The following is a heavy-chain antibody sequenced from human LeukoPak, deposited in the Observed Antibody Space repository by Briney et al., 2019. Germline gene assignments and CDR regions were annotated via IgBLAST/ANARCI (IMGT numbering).Heavy chain of an antibody. Sequence: SGGSLRLSCAASGFTFSSYWMSWVRQAPGKGLEWVANIKQDGSEKYYVDSVKGRFTISRDNAKNSLYLQMNSLRAEDTAVYYCARHEWELPDAFDIWGQGTMVTVSS. V-gene: IGHV3-7*01. D-gene: IGHD1-26*01. CDR3: ARHEWELPDAFDI. J-gene: IGHJ3*02. CDR2: IKQDGSEK. CDR1: GFTFSSYW.